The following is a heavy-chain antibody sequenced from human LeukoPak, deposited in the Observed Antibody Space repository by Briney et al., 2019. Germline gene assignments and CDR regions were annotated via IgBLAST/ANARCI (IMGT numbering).Heavy chain of an antibody. Sequence: SQTLSLTCAISGDSVSSNSAAWNWIRQSPSRGLEWLGRTYYRSKWYNDYTVSVKSRITINPDTSKNQFSLQLNSVTPEDTAVYYCARDRTYYYDSSGYSIDWYFDLWGRGTLVTVS. CDR2: TYYRSKWYN. V-gene: IGHV6-1*01. CDR1: GDSVSSNSAA. CDR3: ARDRTYYYDSSGYSIDWYFDL. J-gene: IGHJ2*01. D-gene: IGHD3-22*01.